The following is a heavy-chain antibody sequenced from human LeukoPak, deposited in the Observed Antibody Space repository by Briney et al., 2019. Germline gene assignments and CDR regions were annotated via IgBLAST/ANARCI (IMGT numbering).Heavy chain of an antibody. V-gene: IGHV3-30*04. J-gene: IGHJ4*02. CDR1: GFTFSRYA. CDR2: ISYDGSNK. CDR3: AKDPRRYSRTGGYFDY. D-gene: IGHD6-13*01. Sequence: GRSLRLSCAASGFTFSRYAMHWVRQGPGKGLEWVAAISYDGSNKKYADSVKGRFTISRDNSKNTLYLQMNSLRAEDTAVYYCAKDPRRYSRTGGYFDYWGQGTLVTVSS.